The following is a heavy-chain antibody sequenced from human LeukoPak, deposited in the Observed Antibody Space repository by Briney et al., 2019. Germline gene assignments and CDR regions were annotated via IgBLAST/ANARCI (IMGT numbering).Heavy chain of an antibody. CDR1: GFTFSDYW. D-gene: IGHD6-13*01. J-gene: IGHJ4*02. V-gene: IGHV3-23*01. CDR3: AKDPRHSTNWFFDY. Sequence: PGGSLRLSCAASGFTFSDYWMHWVRQAPGKGLEWVSSITGSGDDANHADYVKGRFTISRDNSKNTLYLQMNSLRAEDTAVYYCAKDPRHSTNWFFDYWGQGTLVTVSS. CDR2: ITGSGDDA.